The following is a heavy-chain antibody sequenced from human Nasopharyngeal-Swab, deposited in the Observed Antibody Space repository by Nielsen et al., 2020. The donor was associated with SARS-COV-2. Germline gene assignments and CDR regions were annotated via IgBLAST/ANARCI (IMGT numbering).Heavy chain of an antibody. CDR1: GYTFTGYY. J-gene: IGHJ4*02. V-gene: IGHV1-2*06. Sequence: ASVKVSCKASGYTFTGYYMHWVRQAPGQGLEWMGRINPNSCGTNYAQKFQGRVTMTRDTSISTAYMELSRLRSDDTAVYYCARLYFSGGSCYSSGGDDYWGQGTLVTVSS. CDR3: ARLYFSGGSCYSSGGDDY. D-gene: IGHD2-15*01. CDR2: INPNSCGT.